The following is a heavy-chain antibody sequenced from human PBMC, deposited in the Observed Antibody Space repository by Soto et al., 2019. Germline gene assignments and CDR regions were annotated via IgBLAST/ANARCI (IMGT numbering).Heavy chain of an antibody. CDR2: IYNSGST. V-gene: IGHV4-30-4*01. J-gene: IGHJ3*01. D-gene: IGHD3-10*01. CDR3: DRGSTHRGADAFDV. Sequence: QVQLQESGPGLVKPSQTLSLTCNVSGGSFSSGAFYWSWIRQPPGKGLEWIGYIYNSGSTDYNPCLMSRLTVSVDTSKNQFSLKLGSVTAADTAIYYGDRGSTHRGADAFDVWGQGTMVTVSS. CDR1: GGSFSSGAFY.